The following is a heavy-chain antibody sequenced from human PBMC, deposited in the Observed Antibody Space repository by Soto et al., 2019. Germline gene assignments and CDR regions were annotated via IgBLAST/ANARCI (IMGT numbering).Heavy chain of an antibody. Sequence: QVQLQESGPGLVKPSETLSLTCTVSGDSVSSGAYYWSWIRQPPGKGLEWIGYIYHSGTTNYNPSLKSRVTISRDTSKNQFSLKLTSVTAADTAVYYCARSYYGDYRHQHWGQGTLVTVSS. CDR2: IYHSGTT. CDR1: GDSVSSGAYY. CDR3: ARSYYGDYRHQH. J-gene: IGHJ1*01. V-gene: IGHV4-61*08. D-gene: IGHD4-17*01.